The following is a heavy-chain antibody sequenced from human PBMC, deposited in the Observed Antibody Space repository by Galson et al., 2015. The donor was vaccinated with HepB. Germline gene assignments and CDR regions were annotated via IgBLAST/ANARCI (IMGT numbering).Heavy chain of an antibody. V-gene: IGHV3-33*06. CDR3: AKLDSSGSS. Sequence: QKYADSVKGRFTISRDNSRNTLYLQMSSLRVEDTALYYCAKLDSSGSSWGQGTLVTVSS. CDR2: Q. D-gene: IGHD6-19*01. J-gene: IGHJ4*02.